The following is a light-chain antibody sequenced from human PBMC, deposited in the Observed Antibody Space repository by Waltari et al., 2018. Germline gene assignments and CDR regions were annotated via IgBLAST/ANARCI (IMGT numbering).Light chain of an antibody. CDR2: GAS. V-gene: IGKV3-15*01. Sequence: EIVMTQSPDTLSVSPGERATLSCRASQSVSSNLAWYQQKPGQAPRLLIYGASTRVTGIPARFSGSGSVTEFTLTISSLQSEDFAVYYCQQYNNWPPLTFGGGTKVEIK. J-gene: IGKJ4*01. CDR3: QQYNNWPPLT. CDR1: QSVSSN.